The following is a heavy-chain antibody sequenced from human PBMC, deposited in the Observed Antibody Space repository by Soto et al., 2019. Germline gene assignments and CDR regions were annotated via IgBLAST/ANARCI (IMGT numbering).Heavy chain of an antibody. Sequence: QVQLQESGPGLVKPSGTLSLTCAVSSGSISSSNWWSWVRQPPGKGLEWIGEIYHSGSTNYNPSLKSRVTISVDKSKNQFSLKLSSVTAADTAVYYCARGVPYYDILTGYSTNNWFDPWGQGTLVTVSS. CDR1: SGSISSSNW. D-gene: IGHD3-9*01. V-gene: IGHV4-4*02. CDR3: ARGVPYYDILTGYSTNNWFDP. J-gene: IGHJ5*02. CDR2: IYHSGST.